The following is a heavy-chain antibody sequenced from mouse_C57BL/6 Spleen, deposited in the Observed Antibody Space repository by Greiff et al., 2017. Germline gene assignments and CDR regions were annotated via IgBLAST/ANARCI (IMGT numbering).Heavy chain of an antibody. V-gene: IGHV1-15*01. J-gene: IGHJ3*01. CDR2: IDPETGGT. CDR3: TRSRTAQAWFAY. CDR1: GYTFTDYE. D-gene: IGHD3-2*02. Sequence: VQLQQSGAELVRPGASVTLSCKASGYTFTDYEMHWVKQTPVHGLEWIGAIDPETGGTAYNQKFKGKAILTADKSSSTAYMELRSLTSEDSAVYYGTRSRTAQAWFAYWGQGTLVTVSA.